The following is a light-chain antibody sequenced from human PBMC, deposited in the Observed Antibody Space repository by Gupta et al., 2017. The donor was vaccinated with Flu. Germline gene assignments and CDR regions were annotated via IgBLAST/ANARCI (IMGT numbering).Light chain of an antibody. J-gene: IGLJ1*01. CDR3: QSYDSSLSGPYV. Sequence: SVLTHPPSGSGASGQRVTISCPGRSFNIGAGYDVHWYQQLPGTAPKLLIYGNSDRPSGVPDRFAGSKSGTSASLAITALQAEDEADYYCQSYDSSLSGPYVFGTGTKVTVV. V-gene: IGLV1-40*01. CDR1: SFNIGAGYD. CDR2: GNS.